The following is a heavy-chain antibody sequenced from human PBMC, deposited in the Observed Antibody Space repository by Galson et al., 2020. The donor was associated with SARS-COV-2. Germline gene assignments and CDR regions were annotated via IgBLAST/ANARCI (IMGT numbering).Heavy chain of an antibody. CDR2: NDWDDDK. V-gene: IGHV2-70*01. D-gene: IGHD6-13*01. CDR1: GFSLSTSGMC. CDR3: ARILGYSSSWPHFDY. J-gene: IGHJ4*02. Sequence: SGPTLVKPTQTLTLNCTFSGFSLSTSGMCVSWIRQPPGKALEWLALNDWDDDKYYSTSLKTRLTISKDTSKNQVVLTMTNMDPVDTATYYCARILGYSSSWPHFDYWGQGTLVTVSS.